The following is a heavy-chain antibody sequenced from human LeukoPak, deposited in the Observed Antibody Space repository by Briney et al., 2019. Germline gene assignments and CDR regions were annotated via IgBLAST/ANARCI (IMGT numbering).Heavy chain of an antibody. CDR2: IRRKGYGGTT. D-gene: IGHD2-15*01. V-gene: IGHV3-49*03. J-gene: IGHJ4*02. CDR3: TRGKGDQGWY. Sequence: GGSLRLSCTASGFTFGDYAMSWFRQAPGKGLEGVGFIRRKGYGGTTEYAASVKGRFTISRDDSKIIAYLQMNSLNTEDTAVYYCTRGKGDQGWYWGQGTLVTVSS. CDR1: GFTFGDYA.